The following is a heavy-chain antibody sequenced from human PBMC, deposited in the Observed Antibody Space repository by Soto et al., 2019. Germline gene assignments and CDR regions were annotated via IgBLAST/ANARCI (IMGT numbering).Heavy chain of an antibody. CDR1: GGTFGTSA. J-gene: IGHJ5*02. CDR2: IVPMFGTA. Sequence: QVQLVQSGAEVKKPGSSVKVSCKASGGTFGTSAITWVRQAPGQGLEWMGGIVPMFGTANHAQKFQGRVTITADESTTTAYMELSSQRSEDTAVYFCARDGDPRSALWRGPLGGGWFDPWGQGTRVTVSS. CDR3: ARDGDPRSALWRGPLGGGWFDP. V-gene: IGHV1-69*12. D-gene: IGHD3-3*01.